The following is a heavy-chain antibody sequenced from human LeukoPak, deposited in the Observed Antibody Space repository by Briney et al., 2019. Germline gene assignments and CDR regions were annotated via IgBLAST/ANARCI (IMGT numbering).Heavy chain of an antibody. Sequence: GGSLRLSCAASGFTFDDYAMHWVRQAPGKGLEWVSGISWNSGSIGYADSVKGRFTISRDNAKNSLYLQMNSLRAEDTALYYCAREFGHNRWYFDYWGQGALVTDSS. D-gene: IGHD5-24*01. CDR2: ISWNSGSI. V-gene: IGHV3-9*01. J-gene: IGHJ4*02. CDR3: AREFGHNRWYFDY. CDR1: GFTFDDYA.